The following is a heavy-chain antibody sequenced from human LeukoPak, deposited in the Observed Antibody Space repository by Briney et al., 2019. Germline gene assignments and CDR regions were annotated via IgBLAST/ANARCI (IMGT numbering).Heavy chain of an antibody. CDR2: ISWNSGSI. J-gene: IGHJ6*02. V-gene: IGHV3-9*01. CDR3: AKDATGADGMDV. D-gene: IGHD7-27*01. CDR1: GFSFSNYG. Sequence: GGSLRLSCAASGFSFSNYGMHWVRQAPGKGLEWVSGISWNSGSIGYADSVKGRFTISRDNAKNSLYLQMNSLRAEDTALYYCAKDATGADGMDVWGQGTTVTVSS.